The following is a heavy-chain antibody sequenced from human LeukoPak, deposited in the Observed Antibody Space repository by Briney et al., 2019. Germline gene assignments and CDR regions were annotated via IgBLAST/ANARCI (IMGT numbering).Heavy chain of an antibody. CDR1: GFTFDDSA. Sequence: GGSLRLSCAASGFTFDDSAMHWVRQAPGKGLEWVSGISWNSGSIGFADSVKGRFTISRDNAKNSLYLQMNSLRPEDTALYYCAKTPRGYSYGWYFDYWGQGTLVTVSS. J-gene: IGHJ4*02. CDR2: ISWNSGSI. D-gene: IGHD5-18*01. CDR3: AKTPRGYSYGWYFDY. V-gene: IGHV3-9*01.